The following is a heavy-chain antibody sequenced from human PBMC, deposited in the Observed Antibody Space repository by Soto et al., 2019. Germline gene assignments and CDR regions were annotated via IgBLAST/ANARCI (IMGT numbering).Heavy chain of an antibody. CDR2: IYYSGST. CDR3: ARDKDDSSGPPPNYYYYGMDV. D-gene: IGHD3-22*01. Sequence: SETLSLTCTVSGGSISSYYWSWIRQPPGKGLEWFGYIYYSGSTNYNPSLKSRVTISVDTSKNQFSLKLSSVTAADTAVYYCARDKDDSSGPPPNYYYYGMDVWGQGTTVTVSS. CDR1: GGSISSYY. V-gene: IGHV4-59*01. J-gene: IGHJ6*02.